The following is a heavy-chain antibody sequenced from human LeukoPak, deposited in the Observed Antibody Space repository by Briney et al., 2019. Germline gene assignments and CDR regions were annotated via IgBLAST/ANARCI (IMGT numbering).Heavy chain of an antibody. D-gene: IGHD3-22*01. CDR2: ISWNSGSI. CDR1: GFTFDDYA. V-gene: IGHV3-9*01. CDR3: AKGRAYYYDSSGTLFDY. J-gene: IGHJ4*02. Sequence: GRSLRLSCAASGFTFDDYAMHWVRQAPGKGLEWVSGISWNSGSIGYADSVKGRFTISRDNAKNSLYLQMNSLRAEDTALYYCAKGRAYYYDSSGTLFDYWGQGTLVTASS.